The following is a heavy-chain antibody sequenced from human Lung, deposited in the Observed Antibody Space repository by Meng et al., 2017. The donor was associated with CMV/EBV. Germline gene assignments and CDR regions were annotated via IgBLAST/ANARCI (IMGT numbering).Heavy chain of an antibody. J-gene: IGHJ6*02. V-gene: IGHV5-51*01. Sequence: GEXXTISCQGSGYSFASYWIGWVRQMPGKGLEWMGIIYPGDSDTRYSPSFEGQVTISADKSISTAYLQWSSLKASDTAMYYCTKSCGGDCYAQYYYYGMDVXRQGXTVTVSS. CDR1: GYSFASYW. D-gene: IGHD2-21*01. CDR2: IYPGDSDT. CDR3: TKSCGGDCYAQYYYYGMDV.